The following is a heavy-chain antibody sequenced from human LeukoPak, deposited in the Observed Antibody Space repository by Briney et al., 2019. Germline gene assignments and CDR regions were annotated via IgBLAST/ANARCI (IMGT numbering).Heavy chain of an antibody. CDR1: GFTVSSNY. D-gene: IGHD3-22*01. V-gene: IGHV3-53*01. CDR3: ARSGDYDSSGYYPPTYYYYYMDV. Sequence: AGGSLRLSCAASGFTVSSNYMSWVRQAPGKGLEWVSVIYSGGSTYYADSVKGRFTISRDNSKNTLYLQMNSLRAEDTAVYYCARSGDYDSSGYYPPTYYYYYMDVWGKGTTVTISS. CDR2: IYSGGST. J-gene: IGHJ6*03.